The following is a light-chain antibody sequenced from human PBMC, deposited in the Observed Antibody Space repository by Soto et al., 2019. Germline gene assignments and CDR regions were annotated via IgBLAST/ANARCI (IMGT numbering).Light chain of an antibody. CDR1: QDISDY. CDR2: AAS. Sequence: DIQLTQSPSFLSASVGDRVTITCRASQDISDYLAWYQQRPGKAPKLLIYAASTLQSGVPSRFSGSGSGTEFALAISSLQPEDFATYYCQQLITYPQTFGQGTKVDIK. CDR3: QQLITYPQT. V-gene: IGKV1-9*01. J-gene: IGKJ1*01.